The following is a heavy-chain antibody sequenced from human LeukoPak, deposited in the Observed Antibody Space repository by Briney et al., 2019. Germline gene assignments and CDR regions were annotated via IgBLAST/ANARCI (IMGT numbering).Heavy chain of an antibody. J-gene: IGHJ4*02. Sequence: GGSLRLSCEASGFTFDDYAMHWVRQAPGKGLEWVSGISLNSGSIGYADSVKGRFTISRDNAKNSLYLEMNSLRADDTAFYYCAKLTKRMYSSSWYGGFDSWGQGTLVTVSS. CDR3: AKLTKRMYSSSWYGGFDS. CDR2: ISLNSGSI. CDR1: GFTFDDYA. V-gene: IGHV3-9*01. D-gene: IGHD6-13*01.